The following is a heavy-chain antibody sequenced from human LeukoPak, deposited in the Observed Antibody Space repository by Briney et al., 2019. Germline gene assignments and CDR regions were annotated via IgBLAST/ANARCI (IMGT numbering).Heavy chain of an antibody. D-gene: IGHD6-19*01. Sequence: SQTLSLTCAVSGGSISSGGYSWSWIRQPPGKGLEWLGYIYYSGSTNYNPSLKSRVTISVDTSKNQFSLKLSSVTAADTAVYYCARAVAAPPNYYYYYYMDVWGKGTTVTVSS. J-gene: IGHJ6*03. CDR3: ARAVAAPPNYYYYYYMDV. CDR1: GGSISSGGYS. V-gene: IGHV4-61*08. CDR2: IYYSGST.